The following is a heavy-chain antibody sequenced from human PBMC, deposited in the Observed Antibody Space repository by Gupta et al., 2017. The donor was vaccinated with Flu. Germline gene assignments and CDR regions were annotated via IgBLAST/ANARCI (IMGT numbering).Heavy chain of an antibody. CDR3: ARSGTTFSYYYMNV. D-gene: IGHD1-7*01. CDR2: INPSDGST. V-gene: IGHV1-46*01. CDR1: GYTFTSYH. Sequence: VQLVQSGAEVKKPGASVKVSCKASGYTFTSYHLHWVRQAPGQELEWMGIINPSDGSTTYAQNFQGRVTMTRDTSTSTVYMELSSLRSEDTALYYCARSGTTFSYYYMNVWGKGTTVTVSS. J-gene: IGHJ6*03.